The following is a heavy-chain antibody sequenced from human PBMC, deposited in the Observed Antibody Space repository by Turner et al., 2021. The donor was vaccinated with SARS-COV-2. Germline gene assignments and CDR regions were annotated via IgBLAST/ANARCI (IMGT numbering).Heavy chain of an antibody. V-gene: IGHV3-15*01. J-gene: IGHJ5*02. Sequence: EVQLVESGGGLVKPGGSLRLSCAASGFTFSDAYMSWVRQAPGKGLEWVGRIKSKTDGGTTGYAAPVKGRFTISRDDSENTLYLQMNSLKTEDTAVYYCTGRGKVAYTWFDPWGQGTLVTVSS. D-gene: IGHD5-12*01. CDR2: IKSKTDGGTT. CDR1: GFTFSDAY. CDR3: TGRGKVAYTWFDP.